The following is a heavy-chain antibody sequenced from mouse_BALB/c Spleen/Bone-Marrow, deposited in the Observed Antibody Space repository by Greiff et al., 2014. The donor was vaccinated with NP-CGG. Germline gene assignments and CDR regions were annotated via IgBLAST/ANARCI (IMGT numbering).Heavy chain of an antibody. D-gene: IGHD2-4*01. CDR1: GFSFTSYG. CDR2: IWTGGST. V-gene: IGHV2-9*02. J-gene: IGHJ3*01. Sequence: QVQLQQSGPGLVAPSQSLSITCTVSGFSFTSYGVHWVRQPPGKGLEWLGVIWTGGSTNYNSALMSRLSISKDNSKSQVFLKMNSLQTDDTAMYYCAREATMITWFAYWGQGTLVTVSA. CDR3: AREATMITWFAY.